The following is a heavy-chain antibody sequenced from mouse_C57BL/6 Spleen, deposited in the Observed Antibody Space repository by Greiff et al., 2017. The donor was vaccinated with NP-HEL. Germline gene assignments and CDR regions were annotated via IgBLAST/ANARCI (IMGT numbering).Heavy chain of an antibody. V-gene: IGHV1-42*01. D-gene: IGHD1-1*01. CDR2: INPSTGGT. CDR1: GYSFTGYY. J-gene: IGHJ1*03. CDR3: ASHYYGSSPYWYFDV. Sequence: EVQLVESGPELVKPGASVKISCKASGYSFTGYYMNWVKQSPEKSLEWIGEINPSTGGTTYNQKFKAKATLTVDKSSSTAYMQLKSLTSEDSAVYYCASHYYGSSPYWYFDVWGTGTTVTVSS.